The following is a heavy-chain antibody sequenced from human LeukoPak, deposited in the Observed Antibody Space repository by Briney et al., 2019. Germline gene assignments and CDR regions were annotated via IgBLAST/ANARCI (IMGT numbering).Heavy chain of an antibody. CDR2: ISGSGGRT. CDR1: GFNFSSYA. Sequence: GGSLRLSCAASGFNFSSYAMIWVRQAPGKGLEWVSTISGSGGRTYYADSVKGRFTISRDNSKNTLYLQMNSLRVEDTAVFYCAKGAAAAGIFDYWGQGTLVTVSS. J-gene: IGHJ4*02. V-gene: IGHV3-23*01. D-gene: IGHD6-13*01. CDR3: AKGAAAAGIFDY.